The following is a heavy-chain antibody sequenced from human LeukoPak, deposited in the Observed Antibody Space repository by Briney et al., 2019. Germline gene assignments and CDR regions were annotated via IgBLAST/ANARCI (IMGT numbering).Heavy chain of an antibody. Sequence: SQTLSLTCAISGDSVSSNSVAWNWIRQSPSRGLEWLGRTYYRSKWYNEYALSVKSRITINPDTSKNQFSLQLNSVTPEDTAVYYCARVSPNTVTTLQYFDYWGQGTLVTVSS. CDR3: ARVSPNTVTTLQYFDY. D-gene: IGHD4-17*01. J-gene: IGHJ4*02. CDR1: GDSVSSNSVA. CDR2: TYYRSKWYN. V-gene: IGHV6-1*01.